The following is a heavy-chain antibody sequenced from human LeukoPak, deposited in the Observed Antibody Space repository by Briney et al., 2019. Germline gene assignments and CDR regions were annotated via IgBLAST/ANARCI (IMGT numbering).Heavy chain of an antibody. V-gene: IGHV4-39*01. J-gene: IGHJ4*02. CDR3: ASQYDSSGYYYFDY. D-gene: IGHD3-22*01. CDR2: IYYSGST. CDR1: GGSISSSSTY. Sequence: KPSETLSLTCTVSGGSISSSSTYWGWIRQPPGKGLEWIGSIYYSGSTYYSPSLKSRITISVDTSKNQFSLKLSSVTAADTAVYYCASQYDSSGYYYFDYWGQGTLVTVSS.